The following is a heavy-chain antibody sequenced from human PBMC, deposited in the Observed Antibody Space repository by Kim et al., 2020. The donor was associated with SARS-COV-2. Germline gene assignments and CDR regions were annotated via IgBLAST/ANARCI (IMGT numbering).Heavy chain of an antibody. J-gene: IGHJ3*02. D-gene: IGHD3-10*01. CDR3: ARDHQDYGSGLGAFDI. V-gene: IGHV3-66*01. Sequence: SVKGRFTISRDNSKNTLYLQMNSLRAEDTAVYYCARDHQDYGSGLGAFDIWGQGTMVTVSS.